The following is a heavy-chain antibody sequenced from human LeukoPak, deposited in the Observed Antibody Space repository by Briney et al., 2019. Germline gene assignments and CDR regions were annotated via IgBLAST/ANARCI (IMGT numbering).Heavy chain of an antibody. V-gene: IGHV4-31*03. Sequence: SETLPLTCTVSGDSISSGGYYWSWIRQHPGKGLEWIGYIYYSGSTYYNPSLKSRVTISVDTSKNQFSLKLSSVTAADTAVYYCARDIVHKWFDPWGQGTLVTVSS. CDR3: ARDIVHKWFDP. J-gene: IGHJ5*02. D-gene: IGHD2-8*01. CDR2: IYYSGST. CDR1: GDSISSGGYY.